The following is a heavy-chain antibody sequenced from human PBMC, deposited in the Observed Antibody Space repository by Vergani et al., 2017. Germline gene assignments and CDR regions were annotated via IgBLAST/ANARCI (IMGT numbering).Heavy chain of an antibody. V-gene: IGHV5-51*03. Sequence: EVELVQSGPEMRKPGESLKISCKGSEYSFGNYWIGWVRQMPGKGLEWMGIIYPADSDTRYSPSFQGQVTISADKSISTAFLQWDSLKASDTAMYYCARGNYYDSSGYPYNWFDPWGQGTLVTVSS. D-gene: IGHD3-22*01. CDR3: ARGNYYDSSGYPYNWFDP. J-gene: IGHJ5*02. CDR2: IYPADSDT. CDR1: EYSFGNYW.